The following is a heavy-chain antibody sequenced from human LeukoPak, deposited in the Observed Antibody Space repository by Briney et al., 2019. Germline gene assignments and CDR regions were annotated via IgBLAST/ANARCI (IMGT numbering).Heavy chain of an antibody. J-gene: IGHJ3*02. D-gene: IGHD3-22*01. V-gene: IGHV1-69*05. CDR1: GGTFNTYA. Sequence: EASVKVSCKASGGTFNTYAINWVRQAPGQGLEWMGGIIPLFGIPNFAQKFQGRVTIATDESTSTAYMELSNLRSEDTAVYYCAKREFTSYYDTNGYPDAFDNWGQGTMVTVSS. CDR3: AKREFTSYYDTNGYPDAFDN. CDR2: IIPLFGIP.